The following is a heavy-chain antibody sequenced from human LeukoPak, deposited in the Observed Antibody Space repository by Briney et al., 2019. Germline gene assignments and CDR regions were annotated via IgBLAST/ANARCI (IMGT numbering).Heavy chain of an antibody. Sequence: AAVPVSCQDSLYTLPRYVLNWLRPATGQGLAWMGWINHNSGGTNYAQKFQGRVTMTSDTSISTAYMELSRLRSDDTAVYYCASWGTKNPYWGQGTLVTVSS. CDR3: ASWGTKNPY. J-gene: IGHJ4*02. CDR2: INHNSGGT. CDR1: LYTLPRYV. V-gene: IGHV1-2*02. D-gene: IGHD3-16*01.